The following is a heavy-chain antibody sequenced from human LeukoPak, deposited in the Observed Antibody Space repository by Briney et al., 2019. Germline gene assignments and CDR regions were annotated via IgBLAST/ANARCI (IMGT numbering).Heavy chain of an antibody. CDR3: AREEAY. CDR2: IFYSGST. Sequence: SETLSLTCIVSGGSISTSSTYYWGWIRQPPGKGLEWIGSIFYSGSTYYNSSLKSRVTISVDTSKNQFSLNLSSVTAADTAVYYCAREEAYWGQGTLVTVSS. V-gene: IGHV4-39*02. CDR1: GGSISTSSTYY. J-gene: IGHJ4*02.